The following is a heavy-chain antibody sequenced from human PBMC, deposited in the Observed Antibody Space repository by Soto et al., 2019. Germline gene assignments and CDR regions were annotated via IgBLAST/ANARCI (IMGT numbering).Heavy chain of an antibody. V-gene: IGHV4-34*01. CDR3: ARGRTVPLLRLKYNWFDP. Sequence: SDTLSLTCAVYGGSFSVYYWSWIRQPPGKGLEWIGEINHSGSTNYNPSLKSRVTISVDTSKNQFSLKLSSVTAADTAVYYCARGRTVPLLRLKYNWFDPWGQGTLVTVSS. J-gene: IGHJ5*02. CDR2: INHSGST. D-gene: IGHD5-12*01. CDR1: GGSFSVYY.